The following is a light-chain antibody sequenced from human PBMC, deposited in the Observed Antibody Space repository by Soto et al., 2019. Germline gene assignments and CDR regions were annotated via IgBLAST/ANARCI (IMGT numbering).Light chain of an antibody. V-gene: IGLV2-14*01. CDR3: SSYGGSNNLV. J-gene: IGLJ2*01. Sequence: QSALTQPASVSGSPGQSITISCSGSSSDIGAYDYVSWYQQHPGKAPKLLIYEVTSRPSGVSHRFSGSKSGNTASLTVSGLQAEDEADYYCSSYGGSNNLVFGGGTKLTVL. CDR2: EVT. CDR1: SSDIGAYDY.